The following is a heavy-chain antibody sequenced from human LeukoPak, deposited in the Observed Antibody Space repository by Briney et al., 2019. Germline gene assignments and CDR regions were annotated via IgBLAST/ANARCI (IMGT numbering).Heavy chain of an antibody. Sequence: PGGSLRLSCAASGFTVSSNYMSWVRQAPGKGLEWVSVIYSGGSTYYADSVKGRFTISRHNSKNTLYLQMNSLRAEDTAVYYCARGLGGSGSYYTRDYWGQGTLVTVSS. CDR3: ARGLGGSGSYYTRDY. V-gene: IGHV3-53*04. CDR2: IYSGGST. J-gene: IGHJ4*02. CDR1: GFTVSSNY. D-gene: IGHD3-10*01.